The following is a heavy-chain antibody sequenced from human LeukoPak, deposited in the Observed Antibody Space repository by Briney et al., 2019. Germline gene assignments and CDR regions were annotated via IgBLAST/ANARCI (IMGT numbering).Heavy chain of an antibody. J-gene: IGHJ4*02. D-gene: IGHD2/OR15-2a*01. V-gene: IGHV3-23*01. CDR2: ISSSGEST. CDR1: GFSFSSYA. Sequence: QTGGSLRLSCAASGFSFSSYAMIWVRQAPGKGLEWVSVISSSGESTYCADSLKGRFTISRDNSKNTLSLQMNSLRAEDTAIYYCAKGGAVVLSPFDYWGQGTLVTVSS. CDR3: AKGGAVVLSPFDY.